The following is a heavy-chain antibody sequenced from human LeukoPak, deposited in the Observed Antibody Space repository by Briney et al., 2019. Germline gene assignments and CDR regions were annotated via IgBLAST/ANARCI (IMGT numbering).Heavy chain of an antibody. CDR1: GYTFTAYG. V-gene: IGHV1-18*01. CDR3: ATSTGGYSDLYFHY. J-gene: IGHJ4*02. D-gene: IGHD3-22*01. Sequence: ASVKVSPKASGYTFTAYGISWVRQAPGQGLEWMGWISGYNGDTKYAQRFEGRVTMTTDTSTTTAFMDLRSLRSDDTAVYFCATSTGGYSDLYFHYWGQGTLVSVSS. CDR2: ISGYNGDT.